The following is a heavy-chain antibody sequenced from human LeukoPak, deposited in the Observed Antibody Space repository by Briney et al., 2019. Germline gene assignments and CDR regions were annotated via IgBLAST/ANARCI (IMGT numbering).Heavy chain of an antibody. CDR3: AREDTYYYDSSAGCAFDI. V-gene: IGHV4-4*07. J-gene: IGHJ3*02. CDR2: IYTSGST. CDR1: GGSISSYY. Sequence: KTSETLSLTCTVSGGSISSYYWSWIRQPAGKGLEWIGRIYTSGSTNYNPSLKSRVTMSVDTSKNQFSLKLSSVTAADTAVYYCAREDTYYYDSSAGCAFDIWGQGTMVTVSS. D-gene: IGHD3-22*01.